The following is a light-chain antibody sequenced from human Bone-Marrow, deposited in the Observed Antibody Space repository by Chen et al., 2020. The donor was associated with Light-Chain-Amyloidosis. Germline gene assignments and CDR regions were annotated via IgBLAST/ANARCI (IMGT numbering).Light chain of an antibody. CDR1: SSDVGVDNH. Sequence: SALTQPASVSGSPCQSIPITCTGTSSDVGVDNHVSWYQQHPDKAPKLMIYEVTNRPSWVPDRFSGSKSDNTASLTISGLQTEDEADYFCSSYTITNTLVFGSGTRVTVL. CDR2: EVT. J-gene: IGLJ1*01. CDR3: SSYTITNTLV. V-gene: IGLV2-14*01.